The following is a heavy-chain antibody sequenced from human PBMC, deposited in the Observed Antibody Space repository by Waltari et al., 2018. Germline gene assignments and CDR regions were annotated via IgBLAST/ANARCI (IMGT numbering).Heavy chain of an antibody. Sequence: EVQLVESGGGLIQPGGSPRLPCAASGFTVSSNYMSWVRQAPGKGLEWVAVIDSGGSTYYAHSVTGRFTITRDNSNNSLYLQMNSLRAEDTAVYYCARDANDGVYCGQGTLVTFSS. D-gene: IGHD2-8*01. CDR1: GFTVSSNY. V-gene: IGHV3-53*01. CDR3: ARDANDGVY. J-gene: IGHJ4*02. CDR2: IDSGGST.